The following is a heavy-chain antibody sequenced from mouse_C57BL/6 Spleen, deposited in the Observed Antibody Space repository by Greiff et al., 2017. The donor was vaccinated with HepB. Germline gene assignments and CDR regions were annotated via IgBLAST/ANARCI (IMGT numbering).Heavy chain of an antibody. Sequence: VQLQQPGAELVKPGASVKMSCKASGYTFTSYWITWVKQRPGQGLEWIGDIYPGSGSTNYNEKFKSKATLTVDTSSSTADMQLSSLTSEDSAVYYCAREWLLTHWYFDVWGTGTTVTVSS. J-gene: IGHJ1*03. CDR3: AREWLLTHWYFDV. V-gene: IGHV1-55*01. CDR2: IYPGSGST. D-gene: IGHD2-3*01. CDR1: GYTFTSYW.